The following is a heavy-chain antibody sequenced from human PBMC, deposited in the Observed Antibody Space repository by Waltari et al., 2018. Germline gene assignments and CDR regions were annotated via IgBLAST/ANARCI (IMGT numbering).Heavy chain of an antibody. D-gene: IGHD2-21*01. V-gene: IGHV3-23*01. Sequence: EVQLLESGGGLVQPGGSLRLSCAASGFTLSSSAMSWVRQATGKGLKWVSAVSGSGGSTYYADSVKGRFTISRDNSKNTLYLQMNSLRAEDTAVYYCAKITVNLEHIVAEAPRYFDLWGRGTLVTVSS. CDR3: AKITVNLEHIVAEAPRYFDL. CDR2: VSGSGGST. J-gene: IGHJ2*01. CDR1: GFTLSSSA.